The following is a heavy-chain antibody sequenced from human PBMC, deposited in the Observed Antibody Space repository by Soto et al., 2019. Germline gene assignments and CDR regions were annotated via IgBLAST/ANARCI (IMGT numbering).Heavy chain of an antibody. CDR3: VRSCFVALGVTLVDY. CDR1: GFTVSNNY. J-gene: IGHJ4*02. D-gene: IGHD3-16*01. V-gene: IGHV3-66*01. CDR2: IYSGGST. Sequence: EVQLVESGGGLVQPGGSLRLSCAASGFTVSNNYINWVRQAPGKGLEWVSIIYSGGSTYYADSVKGRFTISRDNSKNTLYLQLTGLRAEDTAVYYFVRSCFVALGVTLVDYWGQGTLFTVSS.